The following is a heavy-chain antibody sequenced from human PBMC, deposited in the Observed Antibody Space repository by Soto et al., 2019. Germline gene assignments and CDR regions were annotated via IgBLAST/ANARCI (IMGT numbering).Heavy chain of an antibody. CDR3: ARGRMRDSSCWGAP. CDR1: GYTFTSYD. J-gene: IGHJ4*02. V-gene: IGHV1-8*01. Sequence: QVQLVQSGAEVKKPGASVKVSCKASGYTFTSYDINWVRQATGQGLEWMGWMNPNSGNTGYAQKFQGRVTLSRKTSLNTDYMELSSLRSEDTAVYYCARGRMRDSSCWGAPWGQGNLVTVSS. CDR2: MNPNSGNT. D-gene: IGHD6-19*01.